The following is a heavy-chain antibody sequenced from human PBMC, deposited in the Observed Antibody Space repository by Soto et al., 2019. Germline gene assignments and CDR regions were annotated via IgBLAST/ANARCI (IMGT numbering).Heavy chain of an antibody. CDR2: IFYSGST. Sequence: SETLSLTCSVSGGSISGHYWTWIRQSPGKGLEWIGYIFYSGSTNYNPSLKSRVTISVDTSKNQFSLKMSSVTAADTAVYYCARVGSSGWSQDYWGRGTLVPVSS. D-gene: IGHD6-19*01. J-gene: IGHJ4*02. CDR3: ARVGSSGWSQDY. V-gene: IGHV4-59*11. CDR1: GGSISGHY.